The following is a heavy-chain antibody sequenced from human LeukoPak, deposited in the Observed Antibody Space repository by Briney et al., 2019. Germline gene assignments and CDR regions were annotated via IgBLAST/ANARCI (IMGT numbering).Heavy chain of an antibody. CDR1: GFTVSSNY. J-gene: IGHJ6*02. V-gene: IGHV3-53*01. Sequence: GGSLRLSCAASGFTVSSNYMSWVRQAPGKGLEWVSVIYGGGSTYYADSVKSRFTISRDNSKNTLYLQMNSLRAEDTAVYYCARDREGYYGMDVWGQGTTVTVSS. CDR3: ARDREGYYGMDV. CDR2: IYGGGST.